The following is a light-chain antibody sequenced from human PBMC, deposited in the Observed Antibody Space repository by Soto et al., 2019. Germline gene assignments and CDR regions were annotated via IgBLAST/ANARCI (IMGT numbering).Light chain of an antibody. CDR2: GAS. V-gene: IGKV3-20*01. CDR1: QSISSSY. CDR3: QQYLDWPRT. J-gene: IGKJ1*01. Sequence: EIVLTQSPGTLSLSPGKRATLSCRASQSISSSYLAWYQQKPGQAPRLLIYGASNRATGVPDRFSGSGSGTVFTLTISSLQSDDFAVYYCQQYLDWPRTFGQGTKVDIK.